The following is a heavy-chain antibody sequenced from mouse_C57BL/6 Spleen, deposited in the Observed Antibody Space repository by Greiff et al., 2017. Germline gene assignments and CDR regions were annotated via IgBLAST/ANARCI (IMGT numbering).Heavy chain of an antibody. CDR3: ARLGGWDVAGYFDY. J-gene: IGHJ2*01. D-gene: IGHD4-1*01. CDR2: IYPSDSET. CDR1: GYTFTSYW. Sequence: VQLQQPGAELVRPGSSVKLSCKASGYTFTSYWMDWVKQRPGQGLEWIGNIYPSDSETHYNQKFKDKATLTVDKSSSTAYMQLSSLTSEDSAVYYCARLGGWDVAGYFDYWGQGTTLTVSS. V-gene: IGHV1-61*01.